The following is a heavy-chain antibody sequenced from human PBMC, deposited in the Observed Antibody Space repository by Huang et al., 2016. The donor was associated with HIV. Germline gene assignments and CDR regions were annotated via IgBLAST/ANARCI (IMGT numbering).Heavy chain of an antibody. D-gene: IGHD1-26*01. CDR2: IYPGDSDA. Sequence: EVQLVQSGPEVKKPGESLKISCRVSGYSFTNYWIGWVRQRPGKGLEVIAIIYPGDSDAADNPSFRGQVTISADKSINTAHLQWDSLKTSDSAIYYCARRGFNTGSSPDSWGQGTLVTVSS. CDR1: GYSFTNYW. J-gene: IGHJ4*02. V-gene: IGHV5-51*01. CDR3: ARRGFNTGSSPDS.